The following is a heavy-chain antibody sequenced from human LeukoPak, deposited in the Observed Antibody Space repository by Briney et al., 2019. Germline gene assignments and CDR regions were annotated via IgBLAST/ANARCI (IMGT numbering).Heavy chain of an antibody. Sequence: GESLKISCKGSGYNFTNYWIGWVRQMPGKGLEWMGIIYPGDSDIRYSPSFQGQVTISVDKSANTAYLRRSSLKASDTAIYYCARGGSHFEYWGQGTLVTVSS. CDR3: ARGGSHFEY. V-gene: IGHV5-51*01. CDR2: IYPGDSDI. J-gene: IGHJ4*02. D-gene: IGHD3-16*01. CDR1: GYNFTNYW.